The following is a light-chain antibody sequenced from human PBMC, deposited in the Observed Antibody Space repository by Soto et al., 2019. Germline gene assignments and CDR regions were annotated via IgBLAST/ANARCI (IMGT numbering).Light chain of an antibody. J-gene: IGKJ4*01. Sequence: EIVMTQSPATLSVSPGERVTLSCRASQSVRSNLAWYQQKPGQVPRVLIYGASTRAIGIPDRFSGSVSGTEFTLTISSLQSEDFAVYYCQHYNTLWGFGGGTKVEIK. CDR2: GAS. CDR3: QHYNTLWG. CDR1: QSVRSN. V-gene: IGKV3-15*01.